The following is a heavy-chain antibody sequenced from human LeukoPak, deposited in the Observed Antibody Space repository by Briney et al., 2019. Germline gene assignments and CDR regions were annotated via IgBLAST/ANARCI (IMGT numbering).Heavy chain of an antibody. Sequence: SETLSLTCSVSGGSIRNSDYPWGWIRQPPGKGLEWIGNINYSGTTAHYNPSLKSRVTMSADTSRNQFSLRLTSVTAADTAIYYCARHVDGFSFALPRFYFDLWGQGTLVPVSS. V-gene: IGHV4-39*01. CDR2: INYSGTTA. CDR1: GGSIRNSDYP. D-gene: IGHD2-21*01. CDR3: ARHVDGFSFALPRFYFDL. J-gene: IGHJ4*02.